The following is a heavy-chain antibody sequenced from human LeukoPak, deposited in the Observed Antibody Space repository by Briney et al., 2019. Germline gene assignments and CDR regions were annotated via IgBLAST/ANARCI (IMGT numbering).Heavy chain of an antibody. V-gene: IGHV4-39*01. CDR1: GSSISDSSYY. D-gene: IGHD6-13*01. Sequence: SETLSLTCTVSGSSISDSSYYWGWIRQPPGKGLEWIGSIYYSGSAYYNPSLKSRLTISGDTSKNQFSLKLRSVTAADTAVYYCARQKAAAGTGFWSQGTLVTVSS. CDR3: ARQKAAAGTGF. CDR2: IYYSGSA. J-gene: IGHJ4*02.